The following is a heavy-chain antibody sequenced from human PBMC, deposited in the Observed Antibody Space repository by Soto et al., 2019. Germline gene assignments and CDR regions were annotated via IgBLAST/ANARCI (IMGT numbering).Heavy chain of an antibody. CDR2: IYYSGST. Sequence: ASETLSLTCTVSGGSISSSSYYWGWIRQPPGKGLEWIGSIYYSGSTYYNPPLKSRVTISVDTSKNQFSLKLSSVTAADTAVYYCARRLHDSSAPWFDPWGQGTLVTVSS. CDR1: GGSISSSSYY. CDR3: ARRLHDSSAPWFDP. V-gene: IGHV4-39*01. D-gene: IGHD3-22*01. J-gene: IGHJ5*02.